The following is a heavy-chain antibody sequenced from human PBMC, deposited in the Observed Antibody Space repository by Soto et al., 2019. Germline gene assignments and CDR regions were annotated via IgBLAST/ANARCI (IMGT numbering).Heavy chain of an antibody. CDR3: ARALRYFDWSPSGRYYYYYGMDV. CDR1: GGSFSGYY. V-gene: IGHV4-34*01. D-gene: IGHD3-9*01. CDR2: INHSGST. Sequence: PSETLSLTCAVYGGSFSGYYWSWIRQPPGKGLEWIGEINHSGSTNYNPSLKSRVTISVDTSKNQFSLKLSSVTAADTAVYYCARALRYFDWSPSGRYYYYYGMDVWGPGPTVTVSS. J-gene: IGHJ6*02.